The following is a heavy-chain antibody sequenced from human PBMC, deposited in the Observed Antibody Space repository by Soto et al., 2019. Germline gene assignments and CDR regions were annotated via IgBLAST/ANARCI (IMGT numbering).Heavy chain of an antibody. CDR2: INAGNGNT. V-gene: IGHV1-3*01. D-gene: IGHD1-26*01. CDR3: ASCRRSGSCSEGYYQH. J-gene: IGHJ1*01. CDR1: GYTFTSYA. Sequence: QVQLVQSGAEVKKPGASVKVSCKASGYTFTSYAMHWVRQAPGQRLEWMGWINAGNGNTKYSQKFQGRVTITRDTSASTAYMELSSLISEETAVYYCASCRRSGSCSEGYYQHRGQGTLVTVSS.